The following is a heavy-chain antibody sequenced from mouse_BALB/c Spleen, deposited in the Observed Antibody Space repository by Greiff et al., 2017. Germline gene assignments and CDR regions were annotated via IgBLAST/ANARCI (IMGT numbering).Heavy chain of an antibody. CDR3: ASYYRYDGFAY. CDR1: GFSLTSYG. J-gene: IGHJ3*01. D-gene: IGHD2-14*01. CDR2: IWSGGST. Sequence: QVQLQQSGPGLVQPSQSLSITCTVSGFSLTSYGVHWVRQSPGKGLEWLGVIWSGGSTDYNAAFISRLSISKDNSKSQVFFKMNSLQANDTAIYYCASYYRYDGFAYWGQGTLVTVSA. V-gene: IGHV2-2*02.